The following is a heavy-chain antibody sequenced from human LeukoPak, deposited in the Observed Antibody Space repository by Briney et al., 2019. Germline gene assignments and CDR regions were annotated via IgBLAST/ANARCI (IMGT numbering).Heavy chain of an antibody. Sequence: GASVKVSCKASGYTFTSYGISWVRQAPGQGLEWMGWISAYNGNTNYAQKLQGRVTMTTDTSTSTAYMELSSLRSEDTAVYYCARGATIFGVVTVPDYWGQGTLVTVSS. CDR2: ISAYNGNT. D-gene: IGHD3-3*01. CDR3: ARGATIFGVVTVPDY. V-gene: IGHV1-18*01. CDR1: GYTFTSYG. J-gene: IGHJ4*02.